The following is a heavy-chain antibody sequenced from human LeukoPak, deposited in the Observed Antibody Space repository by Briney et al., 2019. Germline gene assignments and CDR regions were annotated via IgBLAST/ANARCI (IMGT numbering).Heavy chain of an antibody. CDR3: ARAVDSSGFSTFQH. V-gene: IGHV4-38-2*02. Sequence: SETLSLTCTVSGHSIINSFYWGWIRQPPGRGLEWIGSIYHTGSTYYNPSLKSRVTISVDTSKNQFSLKLKSVTAADTAVYYCARAVDSSGFSTFQHWGQGTLVTVSS. CDR2: IYHTGST. D-gene: IGHD3-22*01. CDR1: GHSIINSFY. J-gene: IGHJ1*01.